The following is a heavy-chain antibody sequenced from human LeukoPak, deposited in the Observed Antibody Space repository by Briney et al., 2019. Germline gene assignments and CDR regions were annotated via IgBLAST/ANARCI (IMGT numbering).Heavy chain of an antibody. J-gene: IGHJ4*02. V-gene: IGHV4-59*08. CDR2: IYDSGST. Sequence: SETLSLTCTASGGSISSYSWSWIRQPPGKGLECIGYIYDSGSTNYNPSLKSRVAISVDKSKNQFSLKLSYVTAADTAVYYCARLSHYFDSSGYYYVRFFDYWGQGTLVTVSS. CDR3: ARLSHYFDSSGYYYVRFFDY. CDR1: GGSISSYS. D-gene: IGHD3-22*01.